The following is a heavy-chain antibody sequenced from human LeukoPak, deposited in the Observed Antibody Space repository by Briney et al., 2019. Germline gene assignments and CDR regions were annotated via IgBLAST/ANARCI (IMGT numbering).Heavy chain of an antibody. CDR2: IRYDGSNK. D-gene: IGHD1-7*01. CDR1: GFTFSSYG. Sequence: GGSLRLSCAASGFTFSSYGMHWVRQAPGKGLEWVAFIRYDGSNKYYANSVKGRFTISRDNSKNTLYLQMNSLRAEDTAVYYCAKGGGERYNWSYGNYWGQGTLVTVSS. V-gene: IGHV3-30*02. J-gene: IGHJ4*02. CDR3: AKGGGERYNWSYGNY.